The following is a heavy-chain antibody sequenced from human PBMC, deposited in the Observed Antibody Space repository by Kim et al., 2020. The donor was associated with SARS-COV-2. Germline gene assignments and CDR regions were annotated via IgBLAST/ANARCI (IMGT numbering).Heavy chain of an antibody. Sequence: GGSLRLSCAVSGFAVNTNYMSWVRQAPGKGLEWVSVIYVDGNTYYADSVKGRFTISRDNSKNTLFLQMNTPRVEDTAIFYCARDFRYRQFDHWGQGTLVTVSS. V-gene: IGHV3-53*01. CDR1: GFAVNTNY. J-gene: IGHJ4*02. D-gene: IGHD1-1*01. CDR3: ARDFRYRQFDH. CDR2: IYVDGNT.